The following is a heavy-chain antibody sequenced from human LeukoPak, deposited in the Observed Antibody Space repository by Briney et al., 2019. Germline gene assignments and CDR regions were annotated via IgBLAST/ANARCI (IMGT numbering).Heavy chain of an antibody. V-gene: IGHV4-30-4*01. CDR3: ARGHPHPLVGEFDY. CDR2: IYYSGST. Sequence: PSQTLSLTCTVSGGSISSGDYYWSWIRQPPGKGLEWIGYIYYSGSTYYNPSLKSRVTISVDTSKNQLSLKLSSVTAADTAVYYCARGHPHPLVGEFDYWGQGTLVTVSS. J-gene: IGHJ4*02. D-gene: IGHD2-15*01. CDR1: GGSISSGDYY.